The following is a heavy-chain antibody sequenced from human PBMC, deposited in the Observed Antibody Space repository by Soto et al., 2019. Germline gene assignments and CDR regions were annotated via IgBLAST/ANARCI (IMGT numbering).Heavy chain of an antibody. J-gene: IGHJ6*02. D-gene: IGHD1-26*01. V-gene: IGHV1-2*04. CDR1: GYTFTGYY. CDR3: AMSSFQPGVGATSTPDYCYYGMDV. CDR2: INPNSGGT. Sequence: ASVKVSCKASGYTFTGYYMHWVRQAPGQGLEWMGWINPNSGGTNYAQKFQGWVTMTRDTSISTAYMELSRLRSDDTAVYYCAMSSFQPGVGATSTPDYCYYGMDVWGQGTTVTVSS.